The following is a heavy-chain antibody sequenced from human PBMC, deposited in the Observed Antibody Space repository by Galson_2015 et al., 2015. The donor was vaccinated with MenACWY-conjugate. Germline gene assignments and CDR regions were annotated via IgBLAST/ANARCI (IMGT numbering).Heavy chain of an antibody. D-gene: IGHD7-27*01. Sequence: SLRLSCAASGFTFSSHWMYWVRQAPGKGLVWVSRINTDGSSTIYADSVKGRFTISRDNAKNTLYLQMNSLRAEDTAIYYCARDGPETGDPSDSWGQGTLVTVSS. V-gene: IGHV3-74*01. CDR2: INTDGSST. CDR1: GFTFSSHW. J-gene: IGHJ4*02. CDR3: ARDGPETGDPSDS.